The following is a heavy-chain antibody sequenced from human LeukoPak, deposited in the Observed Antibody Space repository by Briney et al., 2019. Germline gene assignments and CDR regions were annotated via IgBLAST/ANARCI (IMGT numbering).Heavy chain of an antibody. V-gene: IGHV1-69*13. J-gene: IGHJ4*02. CDR2: IIPIFGTA. D-gene: IGHD2-2*01. CDR1: GGTFSSYA. Sequence: ASVKVSCKASGGTFSSYAISWVRQAPGQGLEWMGGIIPIFGTANYAQKLQGRVTITADESTSTAYMELSSLRSEDTAVYYCARGGVPAAISTFDYWGQGTLVTVSS. CDR3: ARGGVPAAISTFDY.